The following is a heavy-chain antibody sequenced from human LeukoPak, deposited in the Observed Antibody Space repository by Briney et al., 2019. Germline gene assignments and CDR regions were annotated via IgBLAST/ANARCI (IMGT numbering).Heavy chain of an antibody. J-gene: IGHJ4*02. CDR2: IYHSATT. Sequence: PSETLSLTCTVSGYSISSDYYWGWIRQAPGKGLEWIGSIYHSATTYYNPSLKSRVTISVDTSKNQFSLKLSSVTAADTAVYYCARGGQWRYWGQGTLVTVSS. CDR1: GYSISSDYY. CDR3: ARGGQWRY. D-gene: IGHD6-19*01. V-gene: IGHV4-38-2*02.